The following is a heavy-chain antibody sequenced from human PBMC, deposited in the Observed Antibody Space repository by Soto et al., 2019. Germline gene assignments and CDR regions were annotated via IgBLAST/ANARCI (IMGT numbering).Heavy chain of an antibody. Sequence: PGGALTISCAASGYSFTSSQMNYVRQAPGRGLEWVAYITSSSDTIYYSDSVKGRFTISRDNSKNTLYLQMNSLRAEDTAVYYCAKDQGSSWYEIDYWGQGTLVTVSS. CDR1: GYSFTSSQ. V-gene: IGHV3-48*01. CDR3: AKDQGSSWYEIDY. CDR2: ITSSSDTI. D-gene: IGHD6-13*01. J-gene: IGHJ4*02.